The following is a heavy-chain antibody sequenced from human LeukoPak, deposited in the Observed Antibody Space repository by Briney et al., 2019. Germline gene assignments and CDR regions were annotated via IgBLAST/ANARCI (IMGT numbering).Heavy chain of an antibody. CDR2: ISYDGRNK. D-gene: IGHD6-13*01. V-gene: IGHV3-30-3*01. J-gene: IGHJ4*02. CDR1: GFTFSSYA. CDR3: ARDITGSWSIDY. Sequence: GGSLRLSCAASGFTFSSYAMHWVRQAPGKGLEWVAVISYDGRNKYHADSVTGRFTISRDNSKSTLYLQMNSLRAEDTAVYYCARDITGSWSIDYWGQGTLITVSS.